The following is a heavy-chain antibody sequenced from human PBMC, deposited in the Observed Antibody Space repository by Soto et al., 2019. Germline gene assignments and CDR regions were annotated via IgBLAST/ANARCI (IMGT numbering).Heavy chain of an antibody. CDR1: ECAFSSHA. Sequence: GGSLRHSVADSECAFSSHAMSWLRQAPGTGPEWVAFVDGSGGDTSYADSVKGRFTISRDNSDNSLFLHMNSLRAEDTGRYFCAKEIFAAAYAATSACYLWGQGTLVTVSS. CDR3: AKEIFAAAYAATSACYL. V-gene: IGHV3-23*01. J-gene: IGHJ4*02. D-gene: IGHD2-8*01. CDR2: VDGSGGDT.